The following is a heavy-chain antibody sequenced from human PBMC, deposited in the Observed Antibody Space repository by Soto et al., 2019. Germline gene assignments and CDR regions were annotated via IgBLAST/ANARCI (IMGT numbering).Heavy chain of an antibody. V-gene: IGHV3-23*01. CDR2: ISGTDGGT. CDR3: AKEMSGYTSSCINY. D-gene: IGHD6-13*01. CDR1: GFIFSSYA. Sequence: GGSLRLSCAASGFIFSSYAMSWVRQAPGKGLEWVSAISGTDGGTYYGDSVKGRFTISRDNSKNTLYLQMNSPRAEDTAVYYCAKEMSGYTSSCINYWGQGTLVTVSS. J-gene: IGHJ4*02.